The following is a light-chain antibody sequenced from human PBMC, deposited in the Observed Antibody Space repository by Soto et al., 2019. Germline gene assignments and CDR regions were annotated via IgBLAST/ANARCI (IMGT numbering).Light chain of an antibody. J-gene: IGKJ1*01. V-gene: IGKV3-15*01. CDR1: QSVDIS. CDR3: QQYRSWPRT. Sequence: EIVLTQSPATLSVSPGERVILSCRASQSVDISLAWYQQKPGQAPRLLIYGASTRATDMPGTFSGRGSGTEFTLTNTSLRSEDFGVYYCQQYRSWPRTFGQGTKVDIK. CDR2: GAS.